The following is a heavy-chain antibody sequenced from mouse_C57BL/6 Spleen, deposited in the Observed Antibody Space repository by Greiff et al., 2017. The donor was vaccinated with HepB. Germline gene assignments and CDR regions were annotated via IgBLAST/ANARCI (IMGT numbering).Heavy chain of an antibody. D-gene: IGHD2-14*01. J-gene: IGHJ4*01. CDR1: GYAFSSYW. CDR2: IYPGDGDT. Sequence: VKVVESGAELVKPGASVKISCKASGYAFSSYWMNWVKQRPGKGLEWIGQIYPGDGDTNYNGKFKGKATLTADKSSSTAYMQLSSLTSEDSAVYFCARSRDDDAMDYWGQGTSVTVSS. V-gene: IGHV1-80*01. CDR3: ARSRDDDAMDY.